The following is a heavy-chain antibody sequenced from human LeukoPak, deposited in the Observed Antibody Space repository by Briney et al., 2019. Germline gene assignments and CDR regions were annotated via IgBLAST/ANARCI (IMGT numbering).Heavy chain of an antibody. CDR2: ISSNGAST. D-gene: IGHD1-26*01. CDR3: VKSQGRLVGANAFDS. V-gene: IGHV3-64D*06. CDR1: GFTFSSYA. J-gene: IGHJ4*02. Sequence: PGGSLRLSCSASGFTFSSYAMLWVRQAPGQGLEYVSVISSNGASTYHADCVKGRFTISRDNSKNSLYLQMSSLGTEDTAVYYCVKSQGRLVGANAFDSWGQGTLVTVTS.